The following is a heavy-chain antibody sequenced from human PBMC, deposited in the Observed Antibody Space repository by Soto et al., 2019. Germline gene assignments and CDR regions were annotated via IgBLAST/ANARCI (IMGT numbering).Heavy chain of an antibody. D-gene: IGHD6-19*01. CDR1: GDSISGHY. CDR3: ARVGSSGWSPDY. J-gene: IGHJ4*02. CDR2: IFYSGST. Sequence: SETLSLTCTVSGDSISGHYWIWIRQSPGKGLEWIGHIFYSGSTNYNPSLKSRVTLSADTSKNQFSLRLSSVTAADTAVYYCARVGSSGWSPDYWGQGILVTAPQ. V-gene: IGHV4-59*11.